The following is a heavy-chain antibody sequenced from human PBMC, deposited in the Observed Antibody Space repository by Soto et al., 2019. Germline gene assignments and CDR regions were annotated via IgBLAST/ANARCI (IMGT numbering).Heavy chain of an antibody. J-gene: IGHJ6*02. D-gene: IGHD2-2*01. Sequence: QVQLVQSGAEVKKPGSSVKVSCKVSGGTFSSHSINWVRQAPGQGPEWMGGIIPIFGTENYAQKFQGRVTITADESTSTAYMELSSLTSEDTALYYCSTSVYCSTTRCYYYYGLDVWGQGTTVIGSS. CDR2: IIPIFGTE. CDR3: STSVYCSTTRCYYYYGLDV. V-gene: IGHV1-69*01. CDR1: GGTFSSHS.